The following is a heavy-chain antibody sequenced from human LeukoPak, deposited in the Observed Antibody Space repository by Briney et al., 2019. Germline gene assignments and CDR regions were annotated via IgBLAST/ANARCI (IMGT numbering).Heavy chain of an antibody. CDR1: GGSVSSGSYY. CDR3: ARLYPQLGFDY. Sequence: PSETLSLTCTVSGGSVSSGSYYWSWIRQPPGKALEWLALIDWDDDKYYSTSLKTRLTISKDTSKNQVVLTMTNMDPVDTATYYCARLYPQLGFDYWGQGTLVTVSS. V-gene: IGHV2-70*01. D-gene: IGHD5-18*01. J-gene: IGHJ4*02. CDR2: IDWDDDK.